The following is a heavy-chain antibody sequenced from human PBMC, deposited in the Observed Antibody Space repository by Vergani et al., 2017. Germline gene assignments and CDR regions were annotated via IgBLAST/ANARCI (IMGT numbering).Heavy chain of an antibody. CDR2: ITPGGST. V-gene: IGHV1-46*01. Sequence: VQLVQSGTEVKKPGASVKIACKTSGYTFTNHHLHWVRQAPGQGLEWMGIITPGGSTDYGPKFQGRATMTRDTSTRTVYMDLTGLRSDDTAMYYCARDFAGECNSDRCYTGGLWGQGTLVTVSS. D-gene: IGHD2/OR15-2a*01. CDR1: GYTFTNHH. CDR3: ARDFAGECNSDRCYTGGL. J-gene: IGHJ4*02.